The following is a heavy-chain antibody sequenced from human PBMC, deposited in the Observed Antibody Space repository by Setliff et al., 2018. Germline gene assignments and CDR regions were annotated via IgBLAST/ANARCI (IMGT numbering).Heavy chain of an antibody. CDR1: GGTFRSDG. CDR2: IIPVFGTA. J-gene: IGHJ4*02. Sequence: SVKVSCKASGGTFRSDGFNWVRQAPGQGLEWMGRIIPVFGTAKYAPNFQGRVTITADESTSTAYMELNSLRSEDTAVYYCARDTRDRYDNSGHYLSLDYWGQGTLVTVSS. D-gene: IGHD3-22*01. CDR3: ARDTRDRYDNSGHYLSLDY. V-gene: IGHV1-69*13.